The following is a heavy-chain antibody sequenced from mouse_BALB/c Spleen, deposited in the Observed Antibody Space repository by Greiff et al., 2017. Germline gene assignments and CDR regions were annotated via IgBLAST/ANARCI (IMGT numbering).Heavy chain of an antibody. CDR3: ARGDGSSYAMDY. J-gene: IGHJ4*01. D-gene: IGHD1-1*01. V-gene: IGHV14-3*02. CDR1: GFNIKDTY. Sequence: VQLQQSGAELVKPGASVKLSCTASGFNIKDTYMHWVKQRPEQGLEWIGRIDPANGNTKYDPKFQGKAIITADTSSNTAYLQRSSLTSEDTAVYYCARGDGSSYAMDYWGQGTSVTVSS. CDR2: IDPANGNT.